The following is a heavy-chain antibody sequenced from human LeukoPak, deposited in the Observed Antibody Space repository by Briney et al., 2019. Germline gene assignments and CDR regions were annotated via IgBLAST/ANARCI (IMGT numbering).Heavy chain of an antibody. CDR1: GGTFSSYA. CDR2: IIPIFGTA. J-gene: IGHJ4*02. CDR3: AREVYGDYYFDY. Sequence: SVKVSCKASGGTFSSYAISWVRQAPGQGLEWMGGIIPIFGTANYAQKFQGRVTITADESTSTAYMELSSLRSEDMAVYYCAREVYGDYYFDYWGQGTLVTVSS. V-gene: IGHV1-69*13. D-gene: IGHD4-17*01.